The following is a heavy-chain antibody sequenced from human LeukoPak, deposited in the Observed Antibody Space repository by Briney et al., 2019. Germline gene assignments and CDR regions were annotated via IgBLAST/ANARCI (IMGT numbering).Heavy chain of an antibody. CDR1: GGSVSSGSYY. V-gene: IGHV4-61*01. J-gene: IGHJ4*02. D-gene: IGHD1-26*01. CDR2: IYYSGST. CDR3: ARDQDWDLQSLRYFDY. Sequence: SETLSLTCTVSGGSVSSGSYYWSWIRQPPGKGLEWLGYIYYSGSTNYNPSLESRVTISVDTSKNQFSLKLSSVTAADTAVYYCARDQDWDLQSLRYFDYWGQGTLVTVSS.